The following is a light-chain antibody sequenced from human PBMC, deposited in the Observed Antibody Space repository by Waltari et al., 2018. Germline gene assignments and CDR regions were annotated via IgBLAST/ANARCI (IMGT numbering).Light chain of an antibody. J-gene: IGLJ3*02. V-gene: IGLV2-14*01. CDR1: SSDVGGYNY. CDR2: DVS. CDR3: SSYTSSSTPS. Sequence: QSALTQPASVSGSPGQSFTISCTGTSSDVGGYNYVSWYQEHPGKAPKLMIYDVSNRPYGVSNRFSGSKSVNTASLTISPLQAEDDADYYCSSYTSSSTPSFGGGTKLTVL.